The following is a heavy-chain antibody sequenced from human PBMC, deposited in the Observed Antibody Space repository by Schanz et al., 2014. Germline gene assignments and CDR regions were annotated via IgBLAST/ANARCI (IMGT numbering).Heavy chain of an antibody. CDR2: LTGSGGST. V-gene: IGHV3-23*01. D-gene: IGHD5-12*01. Sequence: EVQLLESGGGLVQPGGSLRLSCTVSGFTVNNYAMNWVRQAPGKGPEWVSSLTGSGGSTNYADSVKGRFIISRDSSKNTLFLQMNSLRAEDTAVYFCARDEGRDGYNLAFDVWGQGTLVTVSS. J-gene: IGHJ3*01. CDR1: GFTVNNYA. CDR3: ARDEGRDGYNLAFDV.